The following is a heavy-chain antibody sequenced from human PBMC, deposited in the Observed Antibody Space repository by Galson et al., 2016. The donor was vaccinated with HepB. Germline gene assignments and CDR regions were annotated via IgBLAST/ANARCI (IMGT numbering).Heavy chain of an antibody. J-gene: IGHJ4*02. D-gene: IGHD6-13*01. CDR1: GFTFSTYG. CDR3: AKLAAAGSEIDY. Sequence: SLRLSCAASGFTFSTYGMHWVRQAPGKGLEWVAVISYDGSHKYYADSVKGRFTVSRDNSKNTLHLQVNSLKTEDTAVYYCAKLAAAGSEIDYWGQGTLVTVSS. CDR2: ISYDGSHK. V-gene: IGHV3-30*18.